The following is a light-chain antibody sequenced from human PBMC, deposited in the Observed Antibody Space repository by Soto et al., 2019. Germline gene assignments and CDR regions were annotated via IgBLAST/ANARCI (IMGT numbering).Light chain of an antibody. J-gene: IGKJ1*01. CDR3: RQYNSSPRT. CDR2: GAS. CDR1: QGVNTN. Sequence: EIVMTQSPATLSVSPGERATLSCRASQGVNTNLAWYQQKPGQAPQLLIYGASTRATGVPARFNGSGSGTEFTLTSTSLQSEDFATYSCRQYNSSPRTFGHGTKV. V-gene: IGKV3-15*01.